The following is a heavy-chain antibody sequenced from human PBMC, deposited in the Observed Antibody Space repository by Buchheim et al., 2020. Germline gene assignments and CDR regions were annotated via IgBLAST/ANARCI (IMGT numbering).Heavy chain of an antibody. CDR2: IYYSGST. Sequence: QVQLQESGPGLVKPSQTLSLTCTVSGGSISSGDNYWSWIRQPPGKGLEWIGYIYYSGSTYYNPSPKSRVIISVDTSKNQFSLKLSSVTAADTAVYYCAREYDSSGYYDYWGQGTL. CDR1: GGSISSGDNY. V-gene: IGHV4-30-4*01. J-gene: IGHJ4*02. CDR3: AREYDSSGYYDY. D-gene: IGHD3-22*01.